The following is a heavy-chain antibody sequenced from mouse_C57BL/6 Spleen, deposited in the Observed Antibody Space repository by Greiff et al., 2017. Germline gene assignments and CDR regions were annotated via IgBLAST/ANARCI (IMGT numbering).Heavy chain of an antibody. D-gene: IGHD2-5*01. CDR3: ARDYSNYLDY. V-gene: IGHV5-16*01. Sequence: EVQVVESEGGLVQPGSSMKLSCTASGFTFSDYYMAWVRQVPEKGLEWVANINYDGSSTYYLDSLKSRFNISRDNAKNILYLQMSSLKSEDTATYYCARDYSNYLDYWGQGTTLTVAS. CDR1: GFTFSDYY. CDR2: INYDGSST. J-gene: IGHJ2*01.